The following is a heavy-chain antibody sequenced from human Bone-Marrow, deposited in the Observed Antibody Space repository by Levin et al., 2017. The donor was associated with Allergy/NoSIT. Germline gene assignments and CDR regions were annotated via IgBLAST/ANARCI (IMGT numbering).Heavy chain of an antibody. CDR1: GGSFSGYY. J-gene: IGHJ6*04. Sequence: ASETLSLTCAVYGGSFSGYYWNWIRQPPGKGLEWIGEISHSANTNYNPSLKSRVTITADTSKNQFSLILSSVTAADTAVYYCARRGYSGYMDVWGKGTTVTVSS. CDR3: ARRGYSGYMDV. V-gene: IGHV4-34*01. CDR2: ISHSANT. D-gene: IGHD5-12*01.